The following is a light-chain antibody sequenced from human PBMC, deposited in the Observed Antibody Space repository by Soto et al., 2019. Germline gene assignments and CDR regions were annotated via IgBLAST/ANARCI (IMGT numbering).Light chain of an antibody. CDR2: AAS. Sequence: DIQMTQSPSSLSASVGDRVTITCRASESIRNYLNWYQQKPGKAPKLLIYAASSLQTGVPSRFSGSGSGTDFTLTISSLQPEDFATYYCQQGYSSFKTFGQGTKVDIK. J-gene: IGKJ1*01. CDR3: QQGYSSFKT. CDR1: ESIRNY. V-gene: IGKV1-39*01.